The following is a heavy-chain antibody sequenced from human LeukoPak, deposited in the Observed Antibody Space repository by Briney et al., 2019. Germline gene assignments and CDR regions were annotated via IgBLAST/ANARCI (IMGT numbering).Heavy chain of an antibody. Sequence: ASVKVSCKASGGTFTSYAISWVRQAPGQGLEWMGGIIPIFGKANYAQKFQGRVTITTDEYRSTTYMEVSSLRSEDTAVYYCARSLTPYYDFWSGYFDDFRWFDPWGQGTLVTVSS. J-gene: IGHJ5*02. CDR2: IIPIFGKA. CDR3: ARSLTPYYDFWSGYFDDFRWFDP. CDR1: GGTFTSYA. V-gene: IGHV1-69*05. D-gene: IGHD3-3*01.